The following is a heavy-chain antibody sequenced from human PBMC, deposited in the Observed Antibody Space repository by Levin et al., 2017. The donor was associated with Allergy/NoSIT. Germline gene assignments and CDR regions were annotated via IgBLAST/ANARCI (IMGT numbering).Heavy chain of an antibody. J-gene: IGHJ4*01. CDR1: EYIFTVQS. CDR3: AIIFLISDMSLAH. CDR2: IKPHTGVT. D-gene: IGHD3-3*02. V-gene: IGHV1-2*02. Sequence: GGSLRLSCTTSEYIFTVQSLHWVRRAPGQGLEWLGWIKPHTGVTHYAREFQGRVSMTWDTSISTAYLQLSSLTSDDTAVYFCAIIFLISDMSLAHWGQGTQITVSS.